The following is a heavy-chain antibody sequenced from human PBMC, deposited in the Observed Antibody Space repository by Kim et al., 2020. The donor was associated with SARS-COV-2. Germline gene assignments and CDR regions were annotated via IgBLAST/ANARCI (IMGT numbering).Heavy chain of an antibody. V-gene: IGHV4-34*01. Sequence: SETLSLTCAVYGPSFSDYYWTWIRQPPGKGLEWIGEINYSGSTSYNPSLRSRVTISVDTSNHYFSLRLTSVTAADTAMYYCARGRYHLLSRTVFDSWG. CDR2: INYSGST. D-gene: IGHD2-2*01. CDR1: GPSFSDYY. J-gene: IGHJ5*01. CDR3: ARGRYHLLSRTVFDS.